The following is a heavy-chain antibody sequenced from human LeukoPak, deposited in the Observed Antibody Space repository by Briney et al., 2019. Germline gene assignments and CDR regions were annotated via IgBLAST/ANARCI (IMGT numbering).Heavy chain of an antibody. V-gene: IGHV3-23*01. J-gene: IGHJ4*02. CDR3: AKVRRNNYDSSGYYYERLDY. Sequence: GGSLRLSCAASGFTFSSYALNWVRQAPGKRLEWVSAISGSGGSTYYADSVKGRFTISRDNSKNTLYLQMTSLRAEDTAVYYCAKVRRNNYDSSGYYYERLDYWGQGTLVTVSS. CDR1: GFTFSSYA. CDR2: ISGSGGST. D-gene: IGHD3-22*01.